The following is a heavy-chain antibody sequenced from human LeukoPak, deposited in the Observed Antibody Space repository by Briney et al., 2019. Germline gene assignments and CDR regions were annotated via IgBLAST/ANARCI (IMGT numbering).Heavy chain of an antibody. Sequence: ASVKVSCKASGYTFTNNFMHWVRQAPGQGLEWMGIINPSGDNTWYAQKFQGRVTMTRDMATSTDYMEVSSLRAEDTAVYYCARDGFVVVPAAILGRGYSYGTFDYWGQGTLVTVSS. CDR1: GYTFTNNF. CDR2: INPSGDNT. D-gene: IGHD2-2*01. CDR3: ARDGFVVVPAAILGRGYSYGTFDY. V-gene: IGHV1-46*01. J-gene: IGHJ4*02.